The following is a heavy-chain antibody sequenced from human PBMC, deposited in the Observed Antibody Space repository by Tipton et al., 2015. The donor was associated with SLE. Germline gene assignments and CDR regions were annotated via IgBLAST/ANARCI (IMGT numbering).Heavy chain of an antibody. V-gene: IGHV4-59*12. Sequence: TLSLTCAVYGGSISSYYWNWIRQPPGKGLEWIGYIYYSGSTNYNPSLKSRVTISVDTSKNQFSLKLSSVTAADTAVYYCARLGDYYGSGSWGLDYWGQGTLVTVSS. D-gene: IGHD3-10*01. CDR3: ARLGDYYGSGSWGLDY. CDR1: GGSISSYY. CDR2: IYYSGST. J-gene: IGHJ4*02.